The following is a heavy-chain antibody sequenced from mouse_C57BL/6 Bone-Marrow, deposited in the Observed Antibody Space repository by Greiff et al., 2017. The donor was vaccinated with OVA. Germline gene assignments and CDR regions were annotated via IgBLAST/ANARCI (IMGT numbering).Heavy chain of an antibody. CDR3: VYYYGSSNWYFDV. CDR2: IRNKANNHAT. D-gene: IGHD1-1*01. J-gene: IGHJ1*03. V-gene: IGHV6-6*01. CDR1: GFTFSDAW. Sequence: EVMLVESGGGLVQPGGSMKLSCAASGFTFSDAWMDWVRQSPEKGLEWVAEIRNKANNHATYYAESVKGRFTISRDDSKSSVYLQMNSLRAEDTGIYYCVYYYGSSNWYFDVWGTGTTVTVSS.